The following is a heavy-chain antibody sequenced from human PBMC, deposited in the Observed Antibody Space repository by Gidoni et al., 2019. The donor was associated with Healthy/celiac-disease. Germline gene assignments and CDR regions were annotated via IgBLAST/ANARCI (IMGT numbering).Heavy chain of an antibody. CDR2: IKQDGSEK. CDR3: ARGDSYGGLLNFDY. V-gene: IGHV3-7*01. CDR1: GFTFSSYW. D-gene: IGHD5-18*01. J-gene: IGHJ4*02. Sequence: EVQLVESGGGLVQPGGSLRLSCAASGFTFSSYWMSWVRQAPGKGLEWVDNIKQDGSEKYYVDSVKGRFNISRDNAKNSLYLQMNSLRAEDTAVYYCARGDSYGGLLNFDYWGQGTLVTVSS.